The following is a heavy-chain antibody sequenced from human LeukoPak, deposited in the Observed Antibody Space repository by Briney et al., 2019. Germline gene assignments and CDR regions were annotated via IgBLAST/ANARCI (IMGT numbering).Heavy chain of an antibody. CDR1: GFTFSSYA. CDR3: AKDPEIKAVRGVITRTNWFDP. CDR2: ISGSGGST. D-gene: IGHD3-10*01. Sequence: PGGSLRLSCAASGFTFSSYAMSWVRQAPGKGLEWVSAISGSGGSTYYADSVKGRFTISRDNSKNTLCLQMNSLRAEDTAVYYCAKDPEIKAVRGVITRTNWFDPWGQGTLVTVSS. J-gene: IGHJ5*02. V-gene: IGHV3-23*01.